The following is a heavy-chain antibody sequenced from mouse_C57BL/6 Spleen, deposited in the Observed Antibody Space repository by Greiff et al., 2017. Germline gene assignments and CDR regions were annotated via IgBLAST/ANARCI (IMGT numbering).Heavy chain of an antibody. CDR2: IYPGSGST. J-gene: IGHJ1*03. CDR1: GYTFTSYW. CDR3: ARRDYSNYGWYFDV. V-gene: IGHV1-55*01. D-gene: IGHD2-5*01. Sequence: QVQLQQPGAELVKPGASVKMSCKASGYTFTSYWITWVKQRPGQGLEWIGDIYPGSGSTNYNEKFKSKATLTVDTSSSTAYMQLSSLTSEDSAVYYCARRDYSNYGWYFDVWGTGTTVTVSS.